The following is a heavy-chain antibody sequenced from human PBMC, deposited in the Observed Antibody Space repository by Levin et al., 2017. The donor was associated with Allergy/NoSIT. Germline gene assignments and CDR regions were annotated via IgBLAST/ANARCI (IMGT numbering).Heavy chain of an antibody. CDR2: IKSKIDGGTT. D-gene: IGHD4-17*01. Sequence: NAGGSLRLSCAGSGFSFNNAWMNWVRQTPGKGLEWVGRIKSKIDGGTTDYAAPVKDRFIISRDDSKNTVFMQLNNLKSEDTAVYFCTTEHDYGDYTNCFESWGQGTLVTVSS. CDR1: GFSFNNAW. J-gene: IGHJ5*01. CDR3: TTEHDYGDYTNCFES. V-gene: IGHV3-15*07.